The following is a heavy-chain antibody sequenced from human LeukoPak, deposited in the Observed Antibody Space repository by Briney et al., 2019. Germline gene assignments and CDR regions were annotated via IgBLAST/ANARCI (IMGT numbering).Heavy chain of an antibody. CDR2: IFPSDSDT. J-gene: IGHJ1*01. D-gene: IGHD3-22*01. V-gene: IGHV5-51*01. CDR1: GNSFTTNW. CDR3: ARSDSSGTARGIQY. Sequence: GESLKISCKGSGNSFTTNWIGWVRQMPGKGLEWMGIIFPSDSDTRYSPSFQGQVTISADTSISTAYLQWSSLKASDTAMYYCARSDSSGTARGIQYWGQGTLVTVSS.